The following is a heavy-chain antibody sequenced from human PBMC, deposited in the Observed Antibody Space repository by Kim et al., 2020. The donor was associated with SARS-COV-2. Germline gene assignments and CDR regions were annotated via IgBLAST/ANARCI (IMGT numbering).Heavy chain of an antibody. V-gene: IGHV3-72*01. D-gene: IGHD6-19*01. J-gene: IGHJ4*02. CDR3: GRDARVSSALDY. Sequence: GGSLRLSCAASGFTFSDYYMDWVRQAPGKGLECVGRIRNKPNSYTTEYAASVKGRFTISRDDSKNSVYLQMNTLITEDTAVYYCGRDARVSSALDYWGQGTLVTVSS. CDR2: IRNKPNSYTT. CDR1: GFTFSDYY.